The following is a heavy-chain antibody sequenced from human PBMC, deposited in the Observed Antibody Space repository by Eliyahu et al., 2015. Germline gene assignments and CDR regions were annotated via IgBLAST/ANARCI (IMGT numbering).Heavy chain of an antibody. CDR2: IYYSGST. D-gene: IGHD3-9*01. J-gene: IGHJ5*02. CDR3: ARLDYDILTGYPLSPNNWFDP. V-gene: IGHV4-31*03. Sequence: QVQLQEXGPGLVKPSQTLSXTXTVSGGXXXRGXYYXXWIRQHPGKGLEWIGYIYYSGSTYYNPSLKSRVTISVDTSKNQFSLKLSSVTAADTAVYYCARLDYDILTGYPLSPNNWFDPWGQGTLVTVSS. CDR1: GGXXXRGXYY.